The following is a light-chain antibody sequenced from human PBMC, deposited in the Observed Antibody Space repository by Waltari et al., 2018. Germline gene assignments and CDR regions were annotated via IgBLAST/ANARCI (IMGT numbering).Light chain of an antibody. CDR1: SSDVGSYNL. Sequence: QSALTQPASVSGSPGQSITISCTGTSSDVGSYNLVSWYQQHPGKAPTLMIYEDSRPPSVVNSRFAASKADNAAFMTIAGLHAEDDAYYCCCSDAGATLVFGGGTKLTVL. V-gene: IGLV2-23*01. CDR3: CSDAGATLV. J-gene: IGLJ2*01. CDR2: EDS.